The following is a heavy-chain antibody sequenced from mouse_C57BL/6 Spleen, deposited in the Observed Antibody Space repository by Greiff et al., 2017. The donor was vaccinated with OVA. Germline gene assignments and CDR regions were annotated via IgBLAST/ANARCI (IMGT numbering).Heavy chain of an antibody. J-gene: IGHJ3*01. V-gene: IGHV1-26*01. Sequence: EVQLQQSGPELVKPGASVKISCKASGYTFTDYYMNWVKQSHGKSLEWIGDINPNNGGTSYNQKFKGKATLTVDKSSSTAYMELRSLTSEDSAVYYCARRENDYDMFAYWGQGTLVTVSA. CDR2: INPNNGGT. CDR1: GYTFTDYY. CDR3: ARRENDYDMFAY. D-gene: IGHD2-4*01.